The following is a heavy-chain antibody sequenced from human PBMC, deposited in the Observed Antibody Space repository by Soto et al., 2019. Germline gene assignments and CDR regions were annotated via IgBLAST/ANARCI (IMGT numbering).Heavy chain of an antibody. V-gene: IGHV1-69*02. CDR3: ARAWSGIAAAGTEDAFDI. Sequence: QVQLVQSGAEVKKPGSSVKVSCKASGGTFSSYTISWVQQAPGQGLEWMGRIIPILGIANYAQKFQGRVTITADKSTSTAYMELSSLRSEDTAVYYCARAWSGIAAAGTEDAFDIWGQGTMVTVSS. CDR1: GGTFSSYT. CDR2: IIPILGIA. D-gene: IGHD6-13*01. J-gene: IGHJ3*02.